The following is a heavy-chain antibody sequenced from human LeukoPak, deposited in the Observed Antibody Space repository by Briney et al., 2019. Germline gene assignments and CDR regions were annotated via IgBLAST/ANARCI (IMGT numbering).Heavy chain of an antibody. J-gene: IGHJ4*02. CDR2: ISSNGGST. D-gene: IGHD3-9*01. Sequence: GGSLRLSCAASGFTFSSYAMHWVRQAPGKGLEYVPAISSNGGSTYYANSVKGRFTISRDNSKNTLYLQMGSLRAEDMAVYYCARGSYFDILTGKDFDYWGQGTLVTVSS. CDR1: GFTFSSYA. CDR3: ARGSYFDILTGKDFDY. V-gene: IGHV3-64*01.